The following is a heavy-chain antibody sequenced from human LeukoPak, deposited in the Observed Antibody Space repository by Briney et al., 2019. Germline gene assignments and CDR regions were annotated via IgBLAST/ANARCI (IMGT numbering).Heavy chain of an antibody. Sequence: GGSLRLSCAASGFTFSSYSMNWVRQAPGKGLEWVSSISSSSSYIYYADSVKGRFTISRDNAKSSLYLQMNSLRAEDTAVYYCARDRGYSYPSPVDYWGQGTLVTVSS. J-gene: IGHJ4*02. CDR3: ARDRGYSYPSPVDY. CDR1: GFTFSSYS. V-gene: IGHV3-21*01. CDR2: ISSSSSYI. D-gene: IGHD5-18*01.